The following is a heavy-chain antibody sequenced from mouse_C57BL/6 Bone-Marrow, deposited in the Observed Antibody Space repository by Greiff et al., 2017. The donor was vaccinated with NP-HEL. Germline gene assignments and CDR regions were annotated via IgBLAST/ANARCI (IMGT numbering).Heavy chain of an antibody. CDR2: IRSKSNNYAT. CDR1: GFSFNTYA. D-gene: IGHD1-1*01. CDR3: VSRRSYYGTPYGGAMDY. V-gene: IGHV10-1*01. J-gene: IGHJ4*01. Sequence: EVQLVESGGGLVQPKGSLKLSCAASGFSFNTYAMNWVRQAPGKGLEWVARIRSKSNNYATYYADSVKDRFTISRDDSESMLYLQMNNLKTEDTAMYYCVSRRSYYGTPYGGAMDYWGQGTSVTVSS.